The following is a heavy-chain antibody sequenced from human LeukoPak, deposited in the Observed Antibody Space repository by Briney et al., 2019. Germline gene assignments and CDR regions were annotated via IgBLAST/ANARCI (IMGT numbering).Heavy chain of an antibody. CDR3: ARDQEGFDY. J-gene: IGHJ4*02. Sequence: ASVKVSCKASGYTFTINYIHWERQAPGQGLEWMGMIYPRDGSTSYAQKFQGRVTVTRDTSTSTVHMELSGLRSEDTAVYYCARDQEGFDYWGQGTLVTVSS. V-gene: IGHV1-46*01. CDR1: GYTFTINY. CDR2: IYPRDGST.